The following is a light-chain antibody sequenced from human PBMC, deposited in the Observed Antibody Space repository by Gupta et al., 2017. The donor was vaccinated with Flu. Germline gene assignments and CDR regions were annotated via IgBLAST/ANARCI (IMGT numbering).Light chain of an antibody. CDR1: SSDVGHYDY. CDR2: EVN. V-gene: IGLV2-14*01. Sequence: ITISCTGTSSDVGHYDYVSWYQQHPGKAPKLMIYEVNNRPSGVSNRFSGSKSGNTASLTISGLQAEDEADYYCNSYTSSSTPVIFGGGTKLTVL. J-gene: IGLJ2*01. CDR3: NSYTSSSTPVI.